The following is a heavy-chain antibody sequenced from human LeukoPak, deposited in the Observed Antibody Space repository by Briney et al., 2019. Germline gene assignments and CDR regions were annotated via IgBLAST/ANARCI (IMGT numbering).Heavy chain of an antibody. Sequence: ASVTVSCQVSGYTLTELSMHWVRPAPGKGIEWMGGFDPEDGETIYKQKFQGRITMTEDTSTDTAYMERSSLRSEDTAVYYCATGNNLTGTTHYWGQGTLVTVSS. D-gene: IGHD1-7*01. CDR3: ATGNNLTGTTHY. J-gene: IGHJ4*02. CDR1: GYTLTELS. CDR2: FDPEDGET. V-gene: IGHV1-24*01.